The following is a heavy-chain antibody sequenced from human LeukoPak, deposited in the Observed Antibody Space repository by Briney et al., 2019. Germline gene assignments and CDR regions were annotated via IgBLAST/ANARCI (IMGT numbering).Heavy chain of an antibody. Sequence: GGSLRLSCAASGFTFSSYAMSWVRQAPGKGLEWVSAISGSGGGTYYADSVKGWFTISRDNSKNTLYLQMNSLRAEDTAVYYCAKGLGYCSGGSCYSDYYYGMDVWGKGATVTVSS. D-gene: IGHD2-15*01. V-gene: IGHV3-23*01. CDR3: AKGLGYCSGGSCYSDYYYGMDV. CDR2: ISGSGGGT. CDR1: GFTFSSYA. J-gene: IGHJ6*04.